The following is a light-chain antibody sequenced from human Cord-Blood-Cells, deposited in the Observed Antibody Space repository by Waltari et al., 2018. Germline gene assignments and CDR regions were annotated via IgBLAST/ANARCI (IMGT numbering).Light chain of an antibody. CDR3: SSYTSSSTWV. V-gene: IGLV1-44*01. J-gene: IGLJ3*02. Sequence: QSVLPQPPSASGTPGQRVTIPCSGSSSNIGSNTVNWYQQLPGTAPKLLIYSNNQRPSGVPDRFSGSKSGTSASLAISGLQSEDEADYYCSSYTSSSTWVFGGGTKLTVL. CDR1: SSNIGSNT. CDR2: SNN.